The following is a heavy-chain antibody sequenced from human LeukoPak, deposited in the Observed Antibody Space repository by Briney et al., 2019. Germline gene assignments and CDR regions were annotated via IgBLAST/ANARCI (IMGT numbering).Heavy chain of an antibody. CDR3: ARSLSGNYEAWFDP. D-gene: IGHD1-26*01. CDR2: ISYDGSIK. Sequence: PGGSLRLSCAVSGFTFSSYAMHWVRQAPGKGLEWVAVISYDGSIKYCADSVKGRFTISRDNSKNTLYLQMNSLRDEDTAVYYCARSLSGNYEAWFDPWGQGTLVTVSS. V-gene: IGHV3-30-3*01. CDR1: GFTFSSYA. J-gene: IGHJ5*02.